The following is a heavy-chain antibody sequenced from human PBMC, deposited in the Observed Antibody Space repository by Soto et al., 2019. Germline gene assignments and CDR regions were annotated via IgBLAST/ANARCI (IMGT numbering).Heavy chain of an antibody. CDR2: IYHSGST. CDR3: AAGGGLPRYY. V-gene: IGHV4-30-2*01. J-gene: IGHJ4*02. D-gene: IGHD5-12*01. Sequence: QLQLQESGSGLVKPSQTLSLTCAVSGGSISSGGYSWSWIRQPPGKGVEWIGYIYHSGSTYYNPSLKSRINISVDRSKHQFSLKLSSETAAETTVYSCAAGGGLPRYYWGQGTLVTVSS. CDR1: GGSISSGGYS.